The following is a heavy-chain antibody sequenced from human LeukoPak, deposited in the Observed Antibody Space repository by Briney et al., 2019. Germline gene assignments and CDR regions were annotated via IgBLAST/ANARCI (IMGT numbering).Heavy chain of an antibody. CDR2: ISSHNGNT. CDR1: GYTFTSYG. Sequence: ASVKVSCKSSGYTFTSYGITWVRQAPGQGLEWMGWISSHNGNTNYAQNLQGRVTMTTDTSTSTAYMELRSLRSDDTAVYYCARVDKSSNWFDPWGQGTLVTVSS. V-gene: IGHV1-18*01. J-gene: IGHJ5*02. CDR3: ARVDKSSNWFDP. D-gene: IGHD2-2*01.